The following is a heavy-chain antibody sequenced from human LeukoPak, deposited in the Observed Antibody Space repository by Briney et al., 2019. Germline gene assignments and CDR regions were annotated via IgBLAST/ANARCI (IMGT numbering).Heavy chain of an antibody. V-gene: IGHV4-59*01. D-gene: IGHD1-26*01. CDR1: GGSISSYY. Sequence: SETLSLTCTVSGGSISSYYWSWIRQPPGKGLEWIGYIYYSGSTNYNPSLKSRVTISVDTSKNQFSLKLTSVTAADTAVYYCARGVNSGYFDYCGQGTLVTVSS. J-gene: IGHJ4*02. CDR3: ARGVNSGYFDY. CDR2: IYYSGST.